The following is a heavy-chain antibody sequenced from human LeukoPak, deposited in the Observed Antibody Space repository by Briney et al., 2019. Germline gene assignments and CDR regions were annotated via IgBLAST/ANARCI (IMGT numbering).Heavy chain of an antibody. V-gene: IGHV4-39*01. CDR3: ARHYQWGVGKVDY. D-gene: IGHD1-26*01. J-gene: IGHJ4*02. CDR2: IYYSGST. CDR1: GGSISSSSYY. Sequence: KPSETLSLTCTVPGGSISSSSYYWGWIRQPPGKGLEWIGSIYYSGSTYYNPSLKSRVTISVDTSKNQFSLKLSSVTAADTAVYYCARHYQWGVGKVDYWGQGTLVTVSS.